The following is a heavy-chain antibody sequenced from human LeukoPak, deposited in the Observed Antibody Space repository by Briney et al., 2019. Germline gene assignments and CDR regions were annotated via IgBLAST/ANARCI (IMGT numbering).Heavy chain of an antibody. J-gene: IGHJ4*02. CDR3: ARVGGSGFDFDY. CDR2: INPNSGGT. CDR1: GYTFTGYY. D-gene: IGHD3-10*01. V-gene: IGHV1-2*02. Sequence: ASVKVSCKTSGYTFTGYYMHWVRQAPGQGLEWMGWINPNSGGTDYAQKFQGRVTMTRDTSINTAYMELTRLTSDDTAVFYCARVGGSGFDFDYWGQGTLVTVSS.